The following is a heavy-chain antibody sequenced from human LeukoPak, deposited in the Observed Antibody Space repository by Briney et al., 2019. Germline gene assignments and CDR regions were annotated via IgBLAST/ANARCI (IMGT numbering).Heavy chain of an antibody. V-gene: IGHV3-30*18. CDR3: AKDEWELLEVDY. CDR1: RFSFSSYG. Sequence: GGSLRLSCAASRFSFSSYGMHWVRQAPGKGLEWVAVISYDGSNKYYADSVKGRFTISRDNSKNTLYLQMNSLRAEDTAVYYCAKDEWELLEVDYWGQGTLVTVSS. CDR2: ISYDGSNK. D-gene: IGHD1-26*01. J-gene: IGHJ4*02.